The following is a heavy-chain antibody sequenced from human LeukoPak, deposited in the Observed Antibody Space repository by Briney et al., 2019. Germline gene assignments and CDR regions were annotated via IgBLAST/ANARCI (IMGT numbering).Heavy chain of an antibody. CDR2: ITHSGST. CDR1: GGSFSGYY. V-gene: IGHV4-34*01. Sequence: SETVSLTCAVYGGSFSGYYWSWMRQPPGKGLEWIGEITHSGSTNYNPSLKSRVTISVDTTKNQFSLKLRSVTAADTAVYYCARGLLELWFGELLSKPYFDYWGQGTLVTVSS. J-gene: IGHJ4*02. CDR3: ARGLLELWFGELLSKPYFDY. D-gene: IGHD3-10*01.